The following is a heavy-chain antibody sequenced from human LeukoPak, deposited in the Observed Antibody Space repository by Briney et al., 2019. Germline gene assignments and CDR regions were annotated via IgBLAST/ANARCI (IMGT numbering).Heavy chain of an antibody. V-gene: IGHV3-30*01. D-gene: IGHD6-13*01. CDR3: AKAFGSSWSLDY. CDR2: ISYDGSNK. J-gene: IGHJ4*02. Sequence: GGSLRLSCAASGFTFRSYAMHWVRQVPGKGLEWVAVISYDGSNKYYADSVKGRFTISRDDSKNTLYLQMNSLRAEDTAVYYCAKAFGSSWSLDYWGQGTLVTVSS. CDR1: GFTFRSYA.